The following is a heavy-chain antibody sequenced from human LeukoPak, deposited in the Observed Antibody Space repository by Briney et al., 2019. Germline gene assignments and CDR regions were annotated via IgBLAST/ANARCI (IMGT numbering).Heavy chain of an antibody. D-gene: IGHD5-18*01. J-gene: IGHJ5*02. CDR1: GYSISSGYY. CDR2: IYHSGST. Sequence: SETLSLTCAVSGYSISSGYYWGWIRQPPGKGLEWIGSIYHSGSTYYNPSLKSRVTISVDTSKNQFSLKLSSVTAADTAVYYCARFGRPALGFDPWGQGTLVTVSS. V-gene: IGHV4-38-2*01. CDR3: ARFGRPALGFDP.